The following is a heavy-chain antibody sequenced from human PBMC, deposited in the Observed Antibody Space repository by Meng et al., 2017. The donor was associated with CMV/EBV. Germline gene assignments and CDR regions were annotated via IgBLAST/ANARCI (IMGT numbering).Heavy chain of an antibody. Sequence: SGYPFTGYYMHWLRQAPGQGLEWMGWIHPNSGGTNYAQKFQGRVTMTRDTSISTAYMELSRLRSDDTAVYYCARSFCGGDCYATFDYWGQGTLVTVSS. CDR3: ARSFCGGDCYATFDY. D-gene: IGHD2-21*01. V-gene: IGHV1-2*02. CDR1: GYPFTGYY. CDR2: IHPNSGGT. J-gene: IGHJ4*02.